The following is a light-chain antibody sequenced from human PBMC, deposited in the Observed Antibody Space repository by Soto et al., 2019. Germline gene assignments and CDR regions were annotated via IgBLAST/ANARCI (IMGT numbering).Light chain of an antibody. CDR3: QQYGTSPYT. J-gene: IGKJ2*01. CDR2: GAS. V-gene: IGKV3-20*01. Sequence: EIVVTQSPGTLSLSPGERATLSCRASQSVSSSYLDWYQQKPGQAPRLLMSGASSRATGIPDRFSGSGSGTDFTLTISRLEPEDFAVYYCQQYGTSPYTFGQGTKLEIK. CDR1: QSVSSSY.